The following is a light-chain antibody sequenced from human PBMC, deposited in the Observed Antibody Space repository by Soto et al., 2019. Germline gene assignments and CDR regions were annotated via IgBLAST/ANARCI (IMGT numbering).Light chain of an antibody. CDR3: SSYTNLKKRACV. J-gene: IGLJ1*01. CDR1: SGDIGSYNR. CDR2: EVT. Sequence: QSVLTQPASVSGSPGQSITISGTGTSGDIGSYNRVSWYQQHPGKAPKLIIYEVTDRPSGVSNRFSGSKSGNTAALTISGLQDEDEAQYYCSSYTNLKKRACVFGTGAKLTVL. V-gene: IGLV2-14*01.